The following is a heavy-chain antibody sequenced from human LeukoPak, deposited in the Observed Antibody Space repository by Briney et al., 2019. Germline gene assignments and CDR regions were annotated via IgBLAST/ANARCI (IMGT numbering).Heavy chain of an antibody. CDR3: ARHLLSAPHYFDY. J-gene: IGHJ4*02. V-gene: IGHV4-59*01. CDR1: GGSISGYY. Sequence: KASETLSLSCTVTGGSISGYYWSWIRQPPGEGLEWIGFIYYSGTTHYSPALKSRVTMSVDTSNNQFSLKLTSVTAADTAVYYCARHLLSAPHYFDYWGQGTLVTVTS. D-gene: IGHD2-15*01. CDR2: IYYSGTT.